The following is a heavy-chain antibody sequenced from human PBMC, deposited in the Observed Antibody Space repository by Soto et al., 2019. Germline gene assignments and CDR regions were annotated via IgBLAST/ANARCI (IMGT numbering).Heavy chain of an antibody. J-gene: IGHJ3*01. CDR3: AKDQSHAFDV. Sequence: QVPLVESGGGVVQPGRSLRLSCAASGFTFSSYGMYWVRQAPGKGPEWVAVISDDGSSKYYADSVKGRFTISRDNSKNTLYLQMNSLRAEDTAVFYCAKDQSHAFDVWGQGTMVTVSS. CDR2: ISDDGSSK. CDR1: GFTFSSYG. V-gene: IGHV3-30*18.